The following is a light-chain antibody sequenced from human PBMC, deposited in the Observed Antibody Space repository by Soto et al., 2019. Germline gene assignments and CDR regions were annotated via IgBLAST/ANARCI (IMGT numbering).Light chain of an antibody. J-gene: IGKJ3*01. V-gene: IGKV3-20*01. Sequence: EIVLTQSPGTLSLSPGERATLSCRASQSVSSSYLAWYRQKPGQAPRLLIYGASGRATGIPDRFSGSGSGTDFTLTISRLEPEDFAVYYCQQYGSSSLFTFGPGTKVDIK. CDR1: QSVSSSY. CDR2: GAS. CDR3: QQYGSSSLFT.